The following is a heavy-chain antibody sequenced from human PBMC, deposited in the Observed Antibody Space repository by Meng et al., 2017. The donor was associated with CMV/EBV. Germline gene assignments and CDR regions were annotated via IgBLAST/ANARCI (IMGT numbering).Heavy chain of an antibody. D-gene: IGHD3-22*01. CDR3: ARVCYCDSSCYYYEGAYYFDY. CDR1: GGSFSGYY. J-gene: IGHJ4*02. CDR2: INHSGST. Sequence: SETLSLTCAVYGGSFSGYYWSWIRQPPGKGLEWIGEINHSGSTNYNPSLKSRVTISVDTSTNQFSLKLSSVTAADTAVYYCARVCYCDSSCYYYEGAYYFDYWGQGTLVTVSS. V-gene: IGHV4-34*01.